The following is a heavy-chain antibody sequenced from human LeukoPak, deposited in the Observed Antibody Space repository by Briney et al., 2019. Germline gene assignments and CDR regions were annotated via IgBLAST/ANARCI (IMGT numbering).Heavy chain of an antibody. CDR2: ISTYNGNT. V-gene: IGHV1-18*04. J-gene: IGHJ4*02. Sequence: ASVKVSCKASGYSFTSYGISWVRQAPGQGLEWMGWISTYNGNTNYVRKFQGRVTMTTDTSTRTAYMELRSLRSDDRAVYYCARDMGDSSGYFSYWGQGTLVTVSS. CDR1: GYSFTSYG. CDR3: ARDMGDSSGYFSY. D-gene: IGHD3-22*01.